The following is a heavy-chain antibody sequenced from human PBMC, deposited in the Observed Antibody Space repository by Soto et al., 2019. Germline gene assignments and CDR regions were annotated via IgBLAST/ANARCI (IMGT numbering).Heavy chain of an antibody. D-gene: IGHD3-3*01. CDR2: IYYSGST. CDR1: GVSISSSSYY. CDR3: AVTYCDFWSGYSFNDY. V-gene: IGHV4-39*01. Sequence: SETLSLTCTVSGVSISSSSYYWGWIRQPPGKGLEWIGSIYYSGSTYYNPSLKSRVTISVDTSKNQFSLKLSSVTAADTAVYYCAVTYCDFWSGYSFNDYWGQGTLVTVSS. J-gene: IGHJ4*02.